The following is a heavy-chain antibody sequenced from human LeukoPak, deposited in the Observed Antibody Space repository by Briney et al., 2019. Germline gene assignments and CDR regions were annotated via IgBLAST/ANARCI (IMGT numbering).Heavy chain of an antibody. J-gene: IGHJ5*02. D-gene: IGHD3-3*01. CDR2: IYYSGST. Sequence: NPSETLSLTCTVSGGSISSYYWSWIRQPPGKGLEWIGYIYYSGSTNYNPSLKSRVTISVDTSKNQFSLKLSSVTAADTAVYYCARVSGPFYYDNKGDWFDPWGQGTLVTVSS. V-gene: IGHV4-59*01. CDR3: ARVSGPFYYDNKGDWFDP. CDR1: GGSISSYY.